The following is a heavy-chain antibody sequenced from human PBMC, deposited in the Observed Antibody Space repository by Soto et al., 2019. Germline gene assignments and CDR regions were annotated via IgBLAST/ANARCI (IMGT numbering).Heavy chain of an antibody. CDR2: IYWDDDK. D-gene: IGHD6-6*01. J-gene: IGHJ3*01. V-gene: IGHV2-5*02. Sequence: QITLKESGHTLVKPTQMLTLTCTFSGFSLNTRGVGVGWIRQPPGGALEWLALIYWDDDKRYSPSLRSRLTITKDTFKNQVVLTMTTMEPLDTGTYYCAHTYSSSPDDGFDVWGQGTRVTVSS. CDR1: GFSLNTRGVG. CDR3: AHTYSSSPDDGFDV.